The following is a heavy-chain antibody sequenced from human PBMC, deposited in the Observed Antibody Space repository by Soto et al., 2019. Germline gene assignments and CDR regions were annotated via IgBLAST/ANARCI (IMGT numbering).Heavy chain of an antibody. CDR2: ISSSGSTI. CDR1: GFTFSDYY. D-gene: IGHD2-15*01. J-gene: IGHJ3*02. CDR3: ARDRVGLIVVVAAPPAAFDI. Sequence: GGSLRLSCAASGFTFSDYYMSWIRQAPGKGLEWVSYISSSGSTIYYADSVKGRFTISRDNAKNSLYLQMNSLRAEDTAVYYCARDRVGLIVVVAAPPAAFDIWGQGTMVTISS. V-gene: IGHV3-11*01.